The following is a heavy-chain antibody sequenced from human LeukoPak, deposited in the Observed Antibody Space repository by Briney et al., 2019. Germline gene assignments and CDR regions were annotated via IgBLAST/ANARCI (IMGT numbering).Heavy chain of an antibody. J-gene: IGHJ4*02. V-gene: IGHV3-73*01. CDR3: SRYYDSALDY. CDR1: GFTFSGSA. CDR2: IRSKANSYAT. D-gene: IGHD3-22*01. Sequence: PGRSLRLSCAASGFTFSGSAMHWVRQVSGKGLEWVARIRSKANSYATAYATSVKGRFIISRDDSKNTAYLQMSSLKTEDTAVYYCSRYYDSALDYWGQGTLVTVSS.